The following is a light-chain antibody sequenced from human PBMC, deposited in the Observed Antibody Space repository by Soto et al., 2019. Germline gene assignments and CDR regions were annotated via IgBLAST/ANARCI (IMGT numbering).Light chain of an antibody. Sequence: QSALTQPASMSGSPGQSITISCTGTSSNFGSYDLVSWYQQHPGKAPKLMIYEVSKRPSGVSNRFSGSKTGNTASLTISWLQAEDEADYYCSSYAGSSTPLIFGTGTRSPS. CDR1: SSNFGSYDL. J-gene: IGLJ1*01. CDR3: SSYAGSSTPLI. CDR2: EVS. V-gene: IGLV2-23*02.